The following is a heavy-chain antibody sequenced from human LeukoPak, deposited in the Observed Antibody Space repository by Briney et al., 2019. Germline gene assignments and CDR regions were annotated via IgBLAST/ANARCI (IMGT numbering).Heavy chain of an antibody. CDR3: AKDRITMSCFDI. Sequence: QSGGSLRLSCAASGFTFSNYGMSWVRQAPGKGLEWVSAISGSGGSTYYADSVKGRFTISRDNSKNTLHLQMNSLRAEDTAVYYCAKDRITMSCFDIWGQGTMVTVSS. J-gene: IGHJ3*02. D-gene: IGHD3-3*01. V-gene: IGHV3-23*01. CDR2: ISGSGGST. CDR1: GFTFSNYG.